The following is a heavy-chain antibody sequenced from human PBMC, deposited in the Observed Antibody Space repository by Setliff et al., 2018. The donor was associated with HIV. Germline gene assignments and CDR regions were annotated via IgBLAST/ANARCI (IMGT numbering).Heavy chain of an antibody. CDR1: GGSTSSHY. CDR2: IYYSGST. V-gene: IGHV4-59*11. Sequence: SETLSLTCTVSGGSTSSHYWSWIRQPPGKGLEWIGSIYYSGSTNYNPSLKSRVTISVDTSKNQFSLKLSSVTAADTAVYYCAREVYNWNDGVDYWGQGTLVTVSS. D-gene: IGHD1-20*01. J-gene: IGHJ4*02. CDR3: AREVYNWNDGVDY.